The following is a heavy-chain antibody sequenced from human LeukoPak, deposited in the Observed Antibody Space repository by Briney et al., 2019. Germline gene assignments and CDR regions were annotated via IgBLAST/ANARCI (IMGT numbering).Heavy chain of an antibody. CDR1: GYSFTSYW. V-gene: IGHV5-51*01. CDR3: ARFELVLGQGYFDY. CDR2: IYPGDSDT. Sequence: RGESLKISCKGSGYSFTSYWIGWVRQMPGKDLEWMGIIYPGDSDTRYSPSFQGQVTISADKSISTAYLQWSSLKASDTAMYYCARFELVLGQGYFDYWGQGTLVTVSS. J-gene: IGHJ4*02. D-gene: IGHD6-6*01.